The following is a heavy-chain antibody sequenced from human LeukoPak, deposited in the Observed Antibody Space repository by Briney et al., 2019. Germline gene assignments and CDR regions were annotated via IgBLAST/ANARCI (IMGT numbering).Heavy chain of an antibody. CDR2: IKQGGSEK. D-gene: IGHD1-1*01. V-gene: IGHV3-7*01. CDR3: ARGGLDLFDY. Sequence: PGGSLRLSCAASGFTFSSYWMTWLRQAPGKGLEWVANIKQGGSEKHYVDSVKGRFTISRDNAKNSLYLQMNSLRAEDTAVYYCARGGLDLFDYWGQGTLVTVSS. CDR1: GFTFSSYW. J-gene: IGHJ4*02.